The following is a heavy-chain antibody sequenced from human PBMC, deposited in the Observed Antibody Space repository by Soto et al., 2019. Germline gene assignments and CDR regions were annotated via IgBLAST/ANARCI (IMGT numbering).Heavy chain of an antibody. J-gene: IGHJ4*02. V-gene: IGHV3-53*01. CDR2: IYSSGST. D-gene: IGHD5-18*01. CDR1: RFTVSNNY. Sequence: GGSLRLTCAASRFTVSNNYMTWVRQAPGKGLEWVSFIYSSGSTYYADSVKGRFTISRDNFKNTLYLQMNSLRAEDMAVYYCARGYSYTQPVFDYWGLGTLVTVSS. CDR3: ARGYSYTQPVFDY.